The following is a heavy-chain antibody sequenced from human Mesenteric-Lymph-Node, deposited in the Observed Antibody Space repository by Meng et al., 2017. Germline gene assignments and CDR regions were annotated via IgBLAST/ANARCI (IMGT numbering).Heavy chain of an antibody. D-gene: IGHD3-16*01. CDR3: ARLDLGLAH. CDR1: GGKFTSFV. J-gene: IGHJ4*02. V-gene: IGHV1-69*10. CDR2: IIPILGTT. Sequence: QVQLVQSGAEVKKPGSSVKVSCKASGGKFTSFVFNWVRQAPGQGLEWMGGIIPILGTTNYAEKFRGRLTISADTSARTAYMELTSLNSDDTAVYYCARLDLGLAHWGQGTL.